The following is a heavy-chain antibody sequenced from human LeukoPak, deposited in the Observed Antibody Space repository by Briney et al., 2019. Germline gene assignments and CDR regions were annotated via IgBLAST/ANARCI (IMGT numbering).Heavy chain of an antibody. V-gene: IGHV1-2*02. CDR1: GYTFTGYY. Sequence: ASVKVSCKASGYTFTGYYMHWVRQAPGQGLEWMGWINPNSGGTNYAQKFQGRVTMTRDTSISTAYMELSRLRSDDTAVYYCARVRCSSTSCLNWFDPWGQGTLVTVSS. CDR3: ARVRCSSTSCLNWFDP. D-gene: IGHD2-2*01. CDR2: INPNSGGT. J-gene: IGHJ5*02.